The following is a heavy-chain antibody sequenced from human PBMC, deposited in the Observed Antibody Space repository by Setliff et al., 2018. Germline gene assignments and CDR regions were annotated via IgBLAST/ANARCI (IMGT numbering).Heavy chain of an antibody. V-gene: IGHV1-3*01. CDR2: INAGNGNT. CDR3: ATSGSYLFDAFDI. Sequence: ASVKVSCKPSGYTFTTFAMHWVRQAPGQRLEWMGWINAGNGNTKYSQKFQGRVAITGDTSASTAYMELSRLRSEDTAVYYCATSGSYLFDAFDIWGQGTVVTVSS. CDR1: GYTFTTFA. J-gene: IGHJ3*02. D-gene: IGHD1-26*01.